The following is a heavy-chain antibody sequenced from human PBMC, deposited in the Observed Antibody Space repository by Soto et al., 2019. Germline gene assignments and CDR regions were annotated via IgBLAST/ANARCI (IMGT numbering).Heavy chain of an antibody. CDR3: ARDKSDLRFLEWSYYYDY. CDR1: GFTFSSYA. J-gene: IGHJ4*02. V-gene: IGHV3-30-3*01. Sequence: WGSLRLSCAASGFTFSSYAMHWVRQAPGKGLEWVAVISYDGSNKYYADSVKGRFTISRDNSKNTLYLQMNSLRAEDTAVYYCARDKSDLRFLEWSYYYDYWGQGSLVTVSS. D-gene: IGHD3-3*01. CDR2: ISYDGSNK.